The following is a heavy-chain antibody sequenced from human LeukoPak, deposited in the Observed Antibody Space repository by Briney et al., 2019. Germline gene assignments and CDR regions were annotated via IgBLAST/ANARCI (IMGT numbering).Heavy chain of an antibody. V-gene: IGHV4-4*07. J-gene: IGHJ4*02. Sequence: PSETLSLTCTVSGGSIGSYYWSWIRQPAGKGLEWIGRIYTSGSTNYNPSLKSRVTISVDKSKNQFSLKLSSVTAADTAVYYCARGSEGDSGYDFFDYWGQGTLVTVSS. D-gene: IGHD5-12*01. CDR3: ARGSEGDSGYDFFDY. CDR1: GGSIGSYY. CDR2: IYTSGST.